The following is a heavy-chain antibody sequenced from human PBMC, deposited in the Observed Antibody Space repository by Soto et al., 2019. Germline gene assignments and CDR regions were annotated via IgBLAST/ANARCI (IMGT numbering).Heavy chain of an antibody. CDR3: AGPRDYDFWSGTPYGMDV. V-gene: IGHV3-7*03. J-gene: IGHJ6*02. CDR2: IKQDGSEK. D-gene: IGHD3-3*01. Sequence: GGSLRLSCAASGFTFSDYWMSWVRQAPGKGLEWVANIKQDGSEKYYVDSVKGRFTISRDNAKNSLYLQMNSLRAEDTAVYYCAGPRDYDFWSGTPYGMDVWGQGTTVTVSS. CDR1: GFTFSDYW.